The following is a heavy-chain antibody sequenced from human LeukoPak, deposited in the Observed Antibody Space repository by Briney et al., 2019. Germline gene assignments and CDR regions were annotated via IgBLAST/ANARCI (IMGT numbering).Heavy chain of an antibody. CDR3: ARSLEQQLVG. CDR1: GFTFGDHA. V-gene: IGHV3-30-3*01. CDR2: ISYDGSNK. D-gene: IGHD6-13*01. J-gene: IGHJ4*02. Sequence: GGSLRLSCIASGFTFGDHAMSWVRQAPGKGLEWVAVISYDGSNKYYADSVKGRFTISRDNSKNTLYLQMNSLRAEDTAVYYCARSLEQQLVGWGQGTLVTVSS.